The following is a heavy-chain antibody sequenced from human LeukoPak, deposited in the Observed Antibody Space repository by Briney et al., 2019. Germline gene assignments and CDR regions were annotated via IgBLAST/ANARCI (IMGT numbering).Heavy chain of an antibody. CDR1: GCSISSGYY. D-gene: IGHD6-13*01. J-gene: IGHJ5*02. CDR3: ARDHSSSWYPSWFDP. Sequence: SETLSLTCTVSGCSISSGYYWGWIRHPPGKGLEWIGSIFHSGSTYYNPSLKSRVTISVDTSKNQFSLKLSSVTAADTAVYYCARDHSSSWYPSWFDPWGQGTLVTVSS. CDR2: IFHSGST. V-gene: IGHV4-38-2*02.